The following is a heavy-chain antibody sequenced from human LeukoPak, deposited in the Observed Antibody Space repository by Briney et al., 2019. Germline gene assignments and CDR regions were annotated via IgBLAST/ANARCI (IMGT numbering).Heavy chain of an antibody. D-gene: IGHD3-22*01. CDR3: ARDGYYYDSSGYYYDY. J-gene: IGHJ4*02. CDR2: ISSSSSYI. V-gene: IGHV3-21*01. Sequence: GGSLRLSCSASGFTFSSYAMHWVRQAPGKGLEWVSSISSSSSYIYYADSVKGRFTISRDNAKNSLYLQMNSLRAEDTAVYYCARDGYYYDSSGYYYDYWGQGTLVTVSS. CDR1: GFTFSSYA.